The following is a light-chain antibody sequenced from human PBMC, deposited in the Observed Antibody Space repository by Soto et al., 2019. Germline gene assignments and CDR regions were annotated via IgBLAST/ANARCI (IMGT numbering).Light chain of an antibody. V-gene: IGKV3-20*01. CDR2: GAS. CDR1: QTVGNNY. CDR3: RQSATSPRT. J-gene: IGKJ1*01. Sequence: EIVLTQSPGTLSLSPGERATLSCRASQTVGNNYLDWYQQKPGQAPRLLIYGASSRATVIPDRFSGSGFGTDFTLTISRLEPEDFAVYYCRQSATSPRTFGQGTKV.